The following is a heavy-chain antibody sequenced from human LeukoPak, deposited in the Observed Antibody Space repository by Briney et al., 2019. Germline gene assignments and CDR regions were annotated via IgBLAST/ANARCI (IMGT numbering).Heavy chain of an antibody. CDR2: ISSDESNK. CDR3: ARGPISARPDPFDS. V-gene: IGHV3-30*04. J-gene: IGHJ4*02. D-gene: IGHD6-6*01. Sequence: GGSLRLSCEASGFTFGSYPMHWVRQTPGKGLEWVAVISSDESNKYYADSMKGRFTISRDNAKNSLYLQMSSLRAEDSGVYYCARGPISARPDPFDSWGQGTLVTVSS. CDR1: GFTFGSYP.